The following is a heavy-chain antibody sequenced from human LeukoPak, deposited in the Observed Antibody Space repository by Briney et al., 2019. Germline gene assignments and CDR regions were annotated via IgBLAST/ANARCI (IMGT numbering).Heavy chain of an antibody. D-gene: IGHD6-19*01. J-gene: IGHJ4*02. CDR3: ARVRFSSSGWF. CDR1: GGSFSGYY. V-gene: IGHV4-34*01. Sequence: PSETLSLTCAVYGGSFSGYYWSWIRQPPGKGLEWIGEINHSGSTNYNPSLKSRVTISVDTSKNQFSLKLSSVTAADTAVYYCARVRFSSSGWFWGQGTLVTVSS. CDR2: INHSGST.